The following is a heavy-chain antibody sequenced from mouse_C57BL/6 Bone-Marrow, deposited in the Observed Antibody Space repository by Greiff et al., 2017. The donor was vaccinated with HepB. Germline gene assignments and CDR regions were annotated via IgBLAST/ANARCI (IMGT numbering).Heavy chain of an antibody. CDR2: ISSGGSYT. Sequence: EVMLVESGGDLVKPGGSLKLSCAASGFTFSSYGMSWVRQTPDKRLEWVATISSGGSYTYYPDSVKGRFTISRDNAKNTLYLQMSSLKSEDTAMYYCAKTRGDAMDYWGQGTSVTVSS. CDR3: AKTRGDAMDY. V-gene: IGHV5-6*01. CDR1: GFTFSSYG. J-gene: IGHJ4*01.